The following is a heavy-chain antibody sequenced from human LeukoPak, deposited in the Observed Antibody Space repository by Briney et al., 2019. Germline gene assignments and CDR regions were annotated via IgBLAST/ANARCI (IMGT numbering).Heavy chain of an antibody. CDR3: ARVVGDYYDSSGYYHCWFDP. D-gene: IGHD3-22*01. Sequence: SQTLSLTCTVSGGSISSGDHYWSWIRQPPGKGLEWIGYIYYSGSTYYNPSLKSRVTISVDTSKNQFSLKLSSVTAADTAVYYCARVVGDYYDSSGYYHCWFDPWGQGTLVTVSS. J-gene: IGHJ5*02. CDR2: IYYSGST. V-gene: IGHV4-30-4*01. CDR1: GGSISSGDHY.